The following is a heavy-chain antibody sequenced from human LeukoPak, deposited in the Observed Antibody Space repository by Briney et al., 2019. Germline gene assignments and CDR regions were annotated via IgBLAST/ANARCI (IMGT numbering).Heavy chain of an antibody. CDR2: IYYSGST. CDR3: ARDRGSGWYGY. V-gene: IGHV4-59*01. Sequence: PSETLSLSCTVSGGSISSYYWSWIRQPSGKGLEWIGYIYYSGSTNYNPSLKSRVTISVDTSKNQFSLKLSSVTAADTAVYYCARDRGSGWYGYWGQGTLVTVSS. J-gene: IGHJ4*02. D-gene: IGHD6-19*01. CDR1: GGSISSYY.